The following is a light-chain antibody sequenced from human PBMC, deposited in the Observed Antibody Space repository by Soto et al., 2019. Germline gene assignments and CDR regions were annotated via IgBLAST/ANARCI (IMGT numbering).Light chain of an antibody. CDR1: NIGSES. J-gene: IGLJ2*01. CDR3: QVWDSSSEHVV. Sequence: SSELTQPPSVSVAPGKTARITCGGNNIGSESVHWYQQKPGQAPVLVIYYDSDRPSGIPERFSGSNSGNTATLTISRVEAGDEADYYCQVWDSSSEHVVFGGGTKLTVL. CDR2: YDS. V-gene: IGLV3-21*04.